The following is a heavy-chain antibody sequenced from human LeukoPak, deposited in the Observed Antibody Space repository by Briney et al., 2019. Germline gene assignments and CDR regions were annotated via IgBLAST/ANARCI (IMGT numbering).Heavy chain of an antibody. CDR1: GGSFSGYY. V-gene: IGHV4-59*12. Sequence: SETLSLTCAVYGGSFSGYYWSWIRQPPGKGLEWIGYIYYSGSTNYNPSLKSRVTISVDTSKNQFSLKLSSVTAADTAVYYCARDAIAAAGKEGQYYYYMDVWGKGTTVTVSS. D-gene: IGHD6-13*01. CDR3: ARDAIAAAGKEGQYYYYMDV. CDR2: IYYSGST. J-gene: IGHJ6*03.